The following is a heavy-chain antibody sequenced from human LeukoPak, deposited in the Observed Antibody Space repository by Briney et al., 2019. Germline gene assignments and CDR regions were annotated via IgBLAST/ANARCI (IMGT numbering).Heavy chain of an antibody. CDR1: GGSFSGYY. D-gene: IGHD2-2*01. CDR2: INHSGST. CDR3: ARIRLNCSSTSCYYYYYYYGMDV. J-gene: IGHJ6*02. Sequence: PSETLSLTCAVYGGSFSGYYWSWIRQPPGKGLEWIGEINHSGSTNYNPSLKSRVTMSVDTSKNQFSLKLSSVTAADTAVYYCARIRLNCSSTSCYYYYYYYGMDVWGQGTTVTVSS. V-gene: IGHV4-34*01.